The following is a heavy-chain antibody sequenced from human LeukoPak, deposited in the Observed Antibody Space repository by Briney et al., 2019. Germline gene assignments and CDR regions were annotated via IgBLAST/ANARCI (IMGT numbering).Heavy chain of an antibody. CDR2: ISYTGST. CDR3: AREGSGSYSSFDY. Sequence: SETLSLTCTVSGGSVSSSTHYWGWIRQPPGKGLEWIGSISYTGSTYYNPSLKSRVTISVDTSKNQFSLKLTSVTAADTAVYYCAREGSGSYSSFDYWGQGTLVTVSS. D-gene: IGHD1-26*01. CDR1: GGSVSSSTHY. J-gene: IGHJ4*02. V-gene: IGHV4-39*07.